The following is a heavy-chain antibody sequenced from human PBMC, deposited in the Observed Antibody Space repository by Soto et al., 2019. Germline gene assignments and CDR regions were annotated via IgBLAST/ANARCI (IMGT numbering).Heavy chain of an antibody. CDR1: GFTFSTSA. D-gene: IGHD1-1*01. CDR3: AKSLNINWKNWFDL. V-gene: IGHV3-23*01. Sequence: GGSLRLSCVASGFTFSTSAMNWVRQAPGKGQEWVSIISDSDGRTYYADSVKVRFTISRDNSRNTLFLDMNSLRAEDTVVYYCAKSLNINWKNWFDLWGQGTLVTVSS. CDR2: ISDSDGRT. J-gene: IGHJ5*02.